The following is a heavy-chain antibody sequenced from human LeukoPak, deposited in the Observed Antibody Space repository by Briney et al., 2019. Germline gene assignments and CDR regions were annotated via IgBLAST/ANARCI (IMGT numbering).Heavy chain of an antibody. CDR1: GFTFSWYG. V-gene: IGHV3-64D*06. CDR3: VKDLSGRHVDY. CDR2: ISKNGGTT. J-gene: IGHJ4*02. D-gene: IGHD3-9*01. Sequence: GGSLRLSCLGSGFTFSWYGMNWVRQAPGRGLEYVSAISKNGGTTYYVDSVKGRFTISRDNSKNTLYLQMNSLRVEDTAVYFCVKDLSGRHVDYWGQGTLVTVSS.